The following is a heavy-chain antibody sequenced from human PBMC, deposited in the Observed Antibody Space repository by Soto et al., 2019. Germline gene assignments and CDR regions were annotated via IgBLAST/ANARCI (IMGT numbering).Heavy chain of an antibody. CDR1: GDSLTSYI. D-gene: IGHD2-21*01. CDR3: AKSLVFVDHAYMDV. CDR2: VIPIQGKA. Sequence: QVQLVQSGAEVKKPGSSVRVSCEASGDSLTSYIFTWVRQAPGQGLEWMGRVIPIQGKADYALKIQDRVTLTADTSPNTVYMELLSLRPEDTALYYCAKSLVFVDHAYMDVWGKGTTVTVS. V-gene: IGHV1-69*02. J-gene: IGHJ6*03.